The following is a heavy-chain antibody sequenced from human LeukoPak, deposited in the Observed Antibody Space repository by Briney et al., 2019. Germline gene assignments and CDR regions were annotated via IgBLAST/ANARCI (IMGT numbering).Heavy chain of an antibody. V-gene: IGHV4-34*01. D-gene: IGHD5-24*01. CDR3: ARGLGNYHHLYRNWFDP. CDR1: GGSFSGYY. J-gene: IGHJ5*02. Sequence: PSETLSLTCAVYGGSFSGYYWSWIRQPPGKGLEWIGEINHSGSTNYNPSLKSRVTISVDTSKNQFSLKLSSVTAADTAVYYCARGLGNYHHLYRNWFDPWGQGTLVTVSS. CDR2: INHSGST.